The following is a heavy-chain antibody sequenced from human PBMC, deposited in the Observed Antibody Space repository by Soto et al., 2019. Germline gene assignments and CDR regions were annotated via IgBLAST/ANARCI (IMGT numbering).Heavy chain of an antibody. Sequence: QVQLVESGGGVVQPGRSLRLSCAASGFTFSSYGMHWVRQAPGKGLEWVAVIWYDGSNKYYADSVKGRFTISRDNSKNTLYLQMNSLRAEETAVYYCARDERDSGSLDYWGQGTLVTVSS. CDR1: GFTFSSYG. CDR2: IWYDGSNK. D-gene: IGHD3-10*01. CDR3: ARDERDSGSLDY. J-gene: IGHJ4*02. V-gene: IGHV3-33*01.